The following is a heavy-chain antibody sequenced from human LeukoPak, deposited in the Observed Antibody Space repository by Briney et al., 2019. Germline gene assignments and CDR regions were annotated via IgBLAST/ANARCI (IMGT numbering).Heavy chain of an antibody. V-gene: IGHV4-34*01. J-gene: IGHJ6*03. D-gene: IGHD2-2*02. CDR3: ARVVPAAIGGLYYYYYMDV. CDR1: GGSFSGYY. CDR2: INHSGST. Sequence: SETLSLTCAVYGGSFSGYYWSWIRQPPGKGLEWIGEINHSGSTNYNPSLKSRVTISVDTSKNQFSLKLSSVTAADTAVYYCARVVPAAIGGLYYYYYMDVWGKGTTVTVSS.